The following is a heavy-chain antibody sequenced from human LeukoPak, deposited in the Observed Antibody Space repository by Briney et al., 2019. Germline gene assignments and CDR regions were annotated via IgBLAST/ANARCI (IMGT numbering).Heavy chain of an antibody. CDR3: AKGSSGYDWGYYYMDV. J-gene: IGHJ6*03. D-gene: IGHD5-12*01. Sequence: GGSLRLSCAASGFTFSSYAMSWVRQAPGKGLVWVSAISGSGDSTYYADSVKGRFTISRDHSKNTLYLQMNSLRVEDTAVYHCAKGSSGYDWGYYYMDVWGKGTTVTVSS. V-gene: IGHV3-23*01. CDR2: ISGSGDST. CDR1: GFTFSSYA.